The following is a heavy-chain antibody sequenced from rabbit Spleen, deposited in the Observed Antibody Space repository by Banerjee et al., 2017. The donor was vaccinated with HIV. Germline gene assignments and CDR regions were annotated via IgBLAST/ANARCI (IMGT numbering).Heavy chain of an antibody. Sequence: QEQLEESGGGLVKPEGSLTLTCKASGFDLSSGYDMCWVRQAPGKGLEWIACIYTGHGGIFYASWAKGRFTISKASSTTVTLKMTSLTAADTATYFCARASYSYDYTSYLDLWGQGTLVTVS. CDR2: IYTGHGGI. CDR3: ARASYSYDYTSYLDL. J-gene: IGHJ3*01. D-gene: IGHD8-1*01. CDR1: GFDLSSGYD. V-gene: IGHV1S45*01.